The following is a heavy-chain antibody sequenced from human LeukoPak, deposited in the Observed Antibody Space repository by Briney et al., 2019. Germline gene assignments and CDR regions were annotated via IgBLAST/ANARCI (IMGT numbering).Heavy chain of an antibody. Sequence: GESLKISCKGSGYSFTSYWISWVRQVPGKGLEWMGRIDPSDSYTNYSPSFQGHVTISADKSISTAYLQWSSLKASDTAMYYCARTRHYDILTGYQEAAGAFDIWGQGTMVTVSS. D-gene: IGHD3-9*01. J-gene: IGHJ3*02. V-gene: IGHV5-10-1*01. CDR2: IDPSDSYT. CDR3: ARTRHYDILTGYQEAAGAFDI. CDR1: GYSFTSYW.